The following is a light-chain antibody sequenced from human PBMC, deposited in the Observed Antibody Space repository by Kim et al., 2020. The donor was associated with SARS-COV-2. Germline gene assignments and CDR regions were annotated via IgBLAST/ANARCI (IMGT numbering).Light chain of an antibody. CDR2: DNN. CDR3: ETWDSSLSAVV. J-gene: IGLJ2*01. Sequence: QSVLTQPPSVSAAPGQKVTIPCSGSTSNIGNNYVSWYQQLPGTAPKLLIYDNNKRPSGIPDRFSASKSGTSATLGITGLQTGDEADYYCETWDSSLSAVVFGGGTQLTVL. V-gene: IGLV1-51*01. CDR1: TSNIGNNY.